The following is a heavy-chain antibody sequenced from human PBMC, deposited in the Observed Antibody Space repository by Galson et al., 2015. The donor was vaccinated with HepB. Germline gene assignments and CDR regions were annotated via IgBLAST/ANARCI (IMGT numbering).Heavy chain of an antibody. CDR3: ARGRIAALPDY. D-gene: IGHD6-6*01. CDR2: ISYDGSNK. Sequence: SLRLSCAASGFTFSSYAMHWVRQAPGKGLERVAVISYDGSNKYYADSVKGRFTISRDNSKNTLYLQMNSLRAEDTAVYYCARGRIAALPDYWGQGTLVTVSS. J-gene: IGHJ4*02. V-gene: IGHV3-30-3*01. CDR1: GFTFSSYA.